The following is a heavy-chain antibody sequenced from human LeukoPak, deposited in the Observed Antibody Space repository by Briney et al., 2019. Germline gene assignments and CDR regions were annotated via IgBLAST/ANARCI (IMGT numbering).Heavy chain of an antibody. J-gene: IGHJ4*02. V-gene: IGHV3-23*01. D-gene: IGHD2-2*01. CDR3: AKTYCTTTTCFHLMLDY. Sequence: PGGSLRLSCAASGFTFSIYAMSWVRQAPGKGLEWVSAISGSGNSTYYADSVKGRFTVSRDNSKNALHLQMNGLRAEDTAVYYCAKTYCTTTTCFHLMLDYWGQGTLVTVSS. CDR2: ISGSGNST. CDR1: GFTFSIYA.